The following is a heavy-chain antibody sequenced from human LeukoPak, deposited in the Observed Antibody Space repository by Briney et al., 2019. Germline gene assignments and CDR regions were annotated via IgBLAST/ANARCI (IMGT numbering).Heavy chain of an antibody. CDR1: GFTFSSYG. J-gene: IGHJ4*02. D-gene: IGHD6-13*01. Sequence: GSLRLSCAASGFTFSSYGIHWVRQAPGKGLEWVAVISYDGSNTEYADSVRGRFTISRDNSKNTVFLQMNSLRVEDTAVYFCAKSDYSSPYFDYWGQGTLVTVSS. CDR3: AKSDYSSPYFDY. V-gene: IGHV3-30*18. CDR2: ISYDGSNT.